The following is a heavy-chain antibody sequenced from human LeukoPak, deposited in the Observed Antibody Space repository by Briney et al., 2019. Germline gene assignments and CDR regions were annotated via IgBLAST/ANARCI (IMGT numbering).Heavy chain of an antibody. Sequence: SETLSLTCTVSGGSISSYYWSWIRQPPGKGLEWIGYIYYSGSTNYNPSLKSRVTISVDTSKNQFSLKLSSVTAADTAVYYCARASSIAAAALDYWGQGTLVTVSS. J-gene: IGHJ4*02. V-gene: IGHV4-59*08. D-gene: IGHD6-13*01. CDR3: ARASSIAAAALDY. CDR2: IYYSGST. CDR1: GGSISSYY.